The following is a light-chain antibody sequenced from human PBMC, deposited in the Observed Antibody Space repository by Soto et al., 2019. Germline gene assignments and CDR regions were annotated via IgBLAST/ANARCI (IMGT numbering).Light chain of an antibody. CDR3: ETWDSNTWV. J-gene: IGLJ3*02. CDR1: SGHSSNV. Sequence: QAVVTQSSSASASLGPSVKLTCTLSSGHSSNVIAWHQQQPGKAPQYLMKLEGSGNYNKGSGLPDRFSGSSSGADRYLTISDLQSEDEATYYCETWDSNTWVFGGGTKLTVL. CDR2: LEGSGNY. V-gene: IGLV4-60*03.